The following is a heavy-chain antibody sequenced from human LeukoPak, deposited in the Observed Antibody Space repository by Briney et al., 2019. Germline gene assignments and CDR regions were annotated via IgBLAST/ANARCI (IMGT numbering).Heavy chain of an antibody. Sequence: PSETLSLTCTVSGGPISGSNYYWGWIRQTPGKGLEWIGSIYHTGSTYYNPSLQSRVTISLDSPKNQFSLKLTSVTAADTAVYYCASGGTAVVMALTYYFDTWGQGTPVTVSS. D-gene: IGHD3-22*01. J-gene: IGHJ4*02. CDR1: GGPISGSNYY. V-gene: IGHV4-39*07. CDR3: ASGGTAVVMALTYYFDT. CDR2: IYHTGST.